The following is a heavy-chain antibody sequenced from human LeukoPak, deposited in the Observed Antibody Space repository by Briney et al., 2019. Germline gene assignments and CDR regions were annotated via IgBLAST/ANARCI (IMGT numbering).Heavy chain of an antibody. D-gene: IGHD2-2*01. V-gene: IGHV4-4*07. Sequence: SETLSLTCTVSGGFLTTHYWAWVRQPAGRGLEWIGRVHSTGSTNYSPYFESRVSMSVDTSKNQLSLRLTSVTVADSPMYYCARYCNSASCSDFKGAFDIWGHGTMVTVSS. CDR1: GGFLTTHY. CDR2: VHSTGST. CDR3: ARYCNSASCSDFKGAFDI. J-gene: IGHJ3*02.